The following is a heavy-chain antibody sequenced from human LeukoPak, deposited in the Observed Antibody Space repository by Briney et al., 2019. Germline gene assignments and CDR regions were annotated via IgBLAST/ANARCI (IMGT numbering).Heavy chain of an antibody. J-gene: IGHJ3*02. D-gene: IGHD3-22*01. V-gene: IGHV4-59*01. Sequence: PSETLSLTCTVSGGSISSYYWSWIRQPPGKGLEWIGYIYYSGSTNYNTSLKSRVTISVDTSKNQFSLKLSSVTAADTAVYYCARDPYYYDSSGYAFDIWGQGAMVTVSS. CDR3: ARDPYYYDSSGYAFDI. CDR2: IYYSGST. CDR1: GGSISSYY.